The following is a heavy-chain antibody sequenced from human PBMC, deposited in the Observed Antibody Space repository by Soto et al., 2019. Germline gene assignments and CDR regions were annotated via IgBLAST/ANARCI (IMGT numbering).Heavy chain of an antibody. D-gene: IGHD3-22*01. CDR2: IIPIFGTA. V-gene: IGHV1-69*13. CDR3: ARGGILYDSSGYFTPAFDY. CDR1: GGTFSSYA. J-gene: IGHJ4*02. Sequence: SGKVSCKASGGTFSSYAISWVRQAPGQGLEWMGGIIPIFGTANYAQKFQGRVTITADESTSTAYMELSSLRSEDTAVYYCARGGILYDSSGYFTPAFDYWGQGTLVTVSS.